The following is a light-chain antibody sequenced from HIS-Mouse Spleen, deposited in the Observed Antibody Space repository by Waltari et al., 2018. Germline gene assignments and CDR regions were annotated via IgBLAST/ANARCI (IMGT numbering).Light chain of an antibody. Sequence: QSVLPQPPSASGTPGQRVTISCSGSSSNIGSNYVYWYQQLPGPAPKLLIYRNNQRPSGVPDRFSGSKSGTSASLAISGLRSEDEADYYCAAWDDSLSGPWVFGGGTKLTVL. CDR2: RNN. CDR1: SSNIGSNY. CDR3: AAWDDSLSGPWV. V-gene: IGLV1-47*01. J-gene: IGLJ3*02.